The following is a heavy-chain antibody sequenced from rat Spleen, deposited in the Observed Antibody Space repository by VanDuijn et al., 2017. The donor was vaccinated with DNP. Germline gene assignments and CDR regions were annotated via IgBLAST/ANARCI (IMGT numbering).Heavy chain of an antibody. V-gene: IGHV5-22*01. CDR2: ISYAGDNK. Sequence: EVQLVESGGGLVQPGRSLKLSCAVSGFTLSDYYMAWVRQGPTKGLEWVAYISYAGDNKEYGDSVKGRFTISRDNAKSTLYLQINSLRSEDMATYYCARHVLPLRVWDYWGQGVMVTVSS. CDR1: GFTLSDYY. D-gene: IGHD1-4*01. CDR3: ARHVLPLRVWDY. J-gene: IGHJ2*01.